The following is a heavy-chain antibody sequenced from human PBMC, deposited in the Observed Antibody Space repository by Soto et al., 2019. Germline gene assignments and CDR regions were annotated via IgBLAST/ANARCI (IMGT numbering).Heavy chain of an antibody. CDR3: ARIRKAGSDYYYGMDV. J-gene: IGHJ6*02. CDR2: IYPGDSDT. CDR1: GYSFTSYW. Sequence: GESLKISCKGSGYSFTSYWIGWVRQMPGKGLEWMGIIYPGDSDTRYSPSFQGQVTISADKSISTAYLQWSSLKASDTAMYYCARIRKAGSDYYYGMDVWGQGTTVTVSS. V-gene: IGHV5-51*01. D-gene: IGHD3-10*01.